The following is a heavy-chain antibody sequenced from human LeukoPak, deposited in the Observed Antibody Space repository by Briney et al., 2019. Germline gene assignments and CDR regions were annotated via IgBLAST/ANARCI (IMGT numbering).Heavy chain of an antibody. CDR1: GFVFREND. J-gene: IGHJ4*02. Sequence: GGSLRLSCAASGFVFRENDMNWVRQAPGKGLEWVSGIRGYDGYTDYADSVRGRFTISRDNSRDTLYLQMNSLRAEDTAVYYCARDGSHSSGWYVDYWGQGTLVTVSS. CDR2: IRGYDGYT. D-gene: IGHD6-19*01. V-gene: IGHV3-23*01. CDR3: ARDGSHSSGWYVDY.